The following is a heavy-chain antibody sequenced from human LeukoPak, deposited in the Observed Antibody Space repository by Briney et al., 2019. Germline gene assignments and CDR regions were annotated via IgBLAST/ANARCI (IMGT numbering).Heavy chain of an antibody. D-gene: IGHD6-19*01. V-gene: IGHV4-59*01. Sequence: GSGPTLVKPSETLSLTCTVSGGSISSYYWSWIRQPPGKGLEWIGYIYYSGSTNYNPSLKSRVTISVDTSKNQFSLKLSSVTAADTAVYYCAKDLGIAVAPCDYWGQGTLVTVSS. CDR2: IYYSGST. CDR3: AKDLGIAVAPCDY. CDR1: GGSISSYY. J-gene: IGHJ4*02.